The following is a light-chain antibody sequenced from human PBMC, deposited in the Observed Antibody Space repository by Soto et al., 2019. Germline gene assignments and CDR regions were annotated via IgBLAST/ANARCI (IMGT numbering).Light chain of an antibody. CDR3: MQSQQTPPT. Sequence: DIVMTQSPLSLPVTPGEPASISCRSSQSLLQSNGYNYLDWYLQKPVQSPQLLIFFGSYRASGVPDRLSGSGSGTDFTLKIRSVEAEDVGIYYCMQSQQTPPTFGQGTRVEIK. CDR1: QSLLQSNGYNY. CDR2: FGS. J-gene: IGKJ1*01. V-gene: IGKV2-28*01.